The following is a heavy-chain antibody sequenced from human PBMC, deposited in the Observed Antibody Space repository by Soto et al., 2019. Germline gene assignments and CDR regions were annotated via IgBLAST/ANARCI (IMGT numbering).Heavy chain of an antibody. V-gene: IGHV3-74*01. Sequence: EVQLVESGGGLVLPGGSLRLSCAASGFTFSRYRMHWGRKAPGKGLVWVSRISSYGSDTHYAVSGKGRFTISRDNAKNTLYLQMNSLRADDTAVYYCASNYAYAEGYYWYGIDVWGQGTTVTVSS. CDR1: GFTFSRYR. J-gene: IGHJ6*02. CDR3: ASNYAYAEGYYWYGIDV. CDR2: ISSYGSDT. D-gene: IGHD3-16*01.